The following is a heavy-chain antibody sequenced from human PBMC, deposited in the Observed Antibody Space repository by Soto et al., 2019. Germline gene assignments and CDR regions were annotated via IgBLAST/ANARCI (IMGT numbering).Heavy chain of an antibody. J-gene: IGHJ4*02. CDR3: ARSVGYFDWLSPYYFDY. Sequence: SETLSLTCTVPGGSISSGGYYWSWIRQHPGKGLEWIGYIYYSGSTYYNPSLKSRVTISVDMSKNQFSLKLSSVTAADTAVYYCARSVGYFDWLSPYYFDYWGQGTLVTVSS. V-gene: IGHV4-31*03. CDR1: GGSISSGGYY. D-gene: IGHD3-9*01. CDR2: IYYSGST.